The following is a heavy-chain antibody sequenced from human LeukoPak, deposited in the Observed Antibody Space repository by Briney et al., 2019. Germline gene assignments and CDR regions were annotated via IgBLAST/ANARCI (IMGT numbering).Heavy chain of an antibody. J-gene: IGHJ4*02. V-gene: IGHV4-59*08. D-gene: IGHD3-3*01. CDR1: GGSISSYY. CDR2: IYYSGST. CDR3: ARLRRVFMESPASFDY. Sequence: SETLSLTCTVSGGSISSYYWSWIRQPPGKGLEWIGYIYYSGSTNYNPSLKSRVTISVDTSKNQFSLKLSSVTAADTAVYYCARLRRVFMESPASFDYWGQGTLVTVSS.